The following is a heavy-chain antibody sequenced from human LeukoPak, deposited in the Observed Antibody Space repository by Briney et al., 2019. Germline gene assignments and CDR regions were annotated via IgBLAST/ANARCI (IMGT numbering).Heavy chain of an antibody. CDR1: GFIFSSYS. CDR2: ISSSSIYI. CDR3: SRDQYYVSSTYYNSSKGYFDY. V-gene: IGHV3-21*01. Sequence: NPGGSLRLSCAASGFIFSSYSMNWVRQAPGKGLEWVSSISSSSIYIYYADSVKGRFTISRDNAKNSLYLQMNSLRAEDTAVYYCSRDQYYVSSTYYNSSKGYFDYWGQRTLVTVSS. D-gene: IGHD3-10*01. J-gene: IGHJ4*02.